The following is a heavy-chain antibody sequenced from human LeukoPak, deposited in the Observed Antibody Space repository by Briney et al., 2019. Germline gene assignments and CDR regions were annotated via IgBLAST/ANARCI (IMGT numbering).Heavy chain of an antibody. CDR2: IVVGSGST. Sequence: SVKVSSRASGFTFSHSAVQWVRQARGQSPEWIGYIVVGSGSTVYAQKFQQRVTMTRDLSTYTAYMELSSLRSEDTAVYYCAADQAPTDPYMWVDPWGQGTQVIVSS. CDR1: GFTFSHSA. CDR3: AADQAPTDPYMWVDP. J-gene: IGHJ5*02. D-gene: IGHD2-21*02. V-gene: IGHV1-58*01.